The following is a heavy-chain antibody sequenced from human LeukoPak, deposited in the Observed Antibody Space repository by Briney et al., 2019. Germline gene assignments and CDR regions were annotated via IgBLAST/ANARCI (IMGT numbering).Heavy chain of an antibody. CDR3: ASVGYYDSSGYYEDAFDI. D-gene: IGHD3-22*01. CDR2: INHSGST. CDR1: GGSFSGYY. V-gene: IGHV4-34*01. J-gene: IGHJ3*02. Sequence: SEALSLTCAVYGGSFSGYYWSWIRQPPGKGLEWIGEINHSGSTNYNPSLKSRVTISVDTSKNQFSLKLSSGTAADTAVYYCASVGYYDSSGYYEDAFDIWGQGTMVTVSS.